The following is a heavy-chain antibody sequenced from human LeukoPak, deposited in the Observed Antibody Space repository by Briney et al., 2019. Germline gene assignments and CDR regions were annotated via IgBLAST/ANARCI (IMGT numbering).Heavy chain of an antibody. V-gene: IGHV4-59*11. CDR2: IYYSGST. D-gene: IGHD3-16*01. CDR3: AGSKGEYYYVDV. Sequence: SETLSLTCTVSGASISSHYWSWIRQPPGKTLEWIGYIYYSGSTNYNPSLEGRVTISVDTSKSQFSLNLTSVTAADTAVYYCAGSKGEYYYVDVWGNGTTVTVSS. CDR1: GASISSHY. J-gene: IGHJ6*03.